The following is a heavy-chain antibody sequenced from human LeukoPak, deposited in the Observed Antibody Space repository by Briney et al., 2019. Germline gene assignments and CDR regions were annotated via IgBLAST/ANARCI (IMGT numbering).Heavy chain of an antibody. V-gene: IGHV4-59*01. D-gene: IGHD5-24*01. J-gene: IGHJ3*02. CDR3: ARGDDVGSFDI. Sequence: SETLSLTCTVSGGSISDYYWSWIRQPPGKGLEWIGYIYNSGSTNYNPSLKSRVTISVDTSKNQFSLKVSSVTAADTAVYYCARGDDVGSFDIWGQGTMVTVSS. CDR2: IYNSGST. CDR1: GGSISDYY.